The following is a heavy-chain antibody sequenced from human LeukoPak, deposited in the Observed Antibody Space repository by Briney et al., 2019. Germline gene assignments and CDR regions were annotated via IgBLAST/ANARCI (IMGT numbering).Heavy chain of an antibody. CDR2: INPHDGSS. J-gene: IGHJ4*02. D-gene: IGHD5-12*01. CDR3: ARALGYSGYHPIDY. CDR1: GYTFTNYF. Sequence: GASVKVSCKASGYTFTNYFLHWVRQAPGQGLEWMGTINPHDGSSSYAQNFQGRVTMTRDTSTSTVYMELSSLRSEDTAVFYCARALGYSGYHPIDYWGQGTLVIVSS. V-gene: IGHV1-46*01.